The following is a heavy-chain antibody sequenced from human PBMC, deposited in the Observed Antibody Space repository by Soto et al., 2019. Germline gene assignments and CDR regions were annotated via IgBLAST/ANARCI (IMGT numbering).Heavy chain of an antibody. J-gene: IGHJ6*02. D-gene: IGHD6-13*01. CDR1: GYTFTSYG. Sequence: GQGSCKASGYTFTSYGISWVRQAPGQGLEWMGWISAYNGNTNYAQKLQGRVTMTTATSTSTAYMELRSLRSDDTAVYYCARDLTYSSSWYNYYYYYYGMDVWGQGTTVTVSS. CDR3: ARDLTYSSSWYNYYYYYYGMDV. CDR2: ISAYNGNT. V-gene: IGHV1-18*04.